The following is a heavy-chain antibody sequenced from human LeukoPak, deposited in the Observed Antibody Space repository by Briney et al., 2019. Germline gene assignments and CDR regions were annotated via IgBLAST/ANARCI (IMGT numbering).Heavy chain of an antibody. Sequence: GESLKISCAASGFIFSSYGMYWVRQAPGKGLEWVAFIRYDGSNKYYADSVKGRFTISRDNSKNTLYVQMSSLRVEDTAVYYCAQEGTVTPIDYWGQGTPVTVSS. CDR3: AQEGTVTPIDY. J-gene: IGHJ4*02. V-gene: IGHV3-30*02. CDR1: GFIFSSYG. D-gene: IGHD4-17*01. CDR2: IRYDGSNK.